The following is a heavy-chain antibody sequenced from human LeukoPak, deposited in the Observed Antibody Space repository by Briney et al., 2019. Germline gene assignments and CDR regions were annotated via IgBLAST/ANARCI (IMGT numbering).Heavy chain of an antibody. J-gene: IGHJ4*02. Sequence: SQTLSLTCAISGDSVSSNSAAWNWIRQSPSRGLEWLGRTYYRSKWYNEYAVSVKSRITINPDTSKNQFSLKLSSVTAADTAVYYCARNRRHRTTKRGFDYWGQGTLVTVSS. CDR2: TYYRSKWYN. V-gene: IGHV6-1*01. CDR3: ARNRRHRTTKRGFDY. CDR1: GDSVSSNSAA. D-gene: IGHD1-14*01.